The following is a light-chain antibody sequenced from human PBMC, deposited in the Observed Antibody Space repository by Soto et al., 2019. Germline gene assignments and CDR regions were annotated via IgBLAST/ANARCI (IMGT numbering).Light chain of an antibody. J-gene: IGLJ2*01. V-gene: IGLV1-40*01. Sequence: QSVLTQPPSMSGAPGQRVTISCTGSSSNIGAGYDVHWYQQHPGTAPKLLIFDTNNRPSGVPDRFSGSKSDTSASLAITGLQAEDEADYYCQSSDTSLSGFVVFGGGTKLTVL. CDR2: DTN. CDR1: SSNIGAGYD. CDR3: QSSDTSLSGFVV.